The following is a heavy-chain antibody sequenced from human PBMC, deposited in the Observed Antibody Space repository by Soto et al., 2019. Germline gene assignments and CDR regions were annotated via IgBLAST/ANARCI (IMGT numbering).Heavy chain of an antibody. Sequence: PSETLSLTCTVSGDSISTFYWGWMRQSPGKELEWIGYVYYTGSTNYNPSLKSRVTISVDRSKNQFSLKLTSANAADTAVYYCARGSTVGNYADASSDYFYLFDYWGQGTQVTVSS. V-gene: IGHV4-59*01. J-gene: IGHJ4*02. CDR1: GDSISTFY. D-gene: IGHD3-22*01. CDR2: VYYTGST. CDR3: ARGSTVGNYADASSDYFYLFDY.